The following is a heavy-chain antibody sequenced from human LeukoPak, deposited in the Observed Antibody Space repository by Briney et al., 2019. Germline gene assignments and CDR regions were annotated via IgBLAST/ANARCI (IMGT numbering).Heavy chain of an antibody. J-gene: IGHJ5*02. Sequence: ASVKVSCKASGGTFSSYAISWVRQAPGQGLEWMGGIIPIFGTANYAQKFQGRVTITADESTSTAYMELSSLGSEDTAVYYCARVRERRFNWFDPWGQGTLVTVSS. D-gene: IGHD1-1*01. CDR3: ARVRERRFNWFDP. CDR1: GGTFSSYA. CDR2: IIPIFGTA. V-gene: IGHV1-69*13.